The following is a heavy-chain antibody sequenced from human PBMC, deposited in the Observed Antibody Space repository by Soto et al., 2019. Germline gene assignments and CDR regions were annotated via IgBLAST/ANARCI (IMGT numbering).Heavy chain of an antibody. CDR3: VRGYYDTNFDL. CDR2: INSDGSTR. D-gene: IGHD3-22*01. V-gene: IGHV3-74*01. Sequence: EVQLVESGGGLVQPGGSLRLSCAASGFTFSRYWMHWVRQTPGQGPVWVSRINSDGSTRTDADSVKGRVTISRDNAKDTLYLHMNSLRADDTAIDYCVRGYYDTNFDLWGRGTLVTVSS. J-gene: IGHJ2*01. CDR1: GFTFSRYW.